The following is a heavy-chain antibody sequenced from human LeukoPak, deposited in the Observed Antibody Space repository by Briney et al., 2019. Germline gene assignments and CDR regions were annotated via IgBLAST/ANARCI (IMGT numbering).Heavy chain of an antibody. CDR3: ARDQRNRITIFGVF. D-gene: IGHD3-3*01. CDR2: ISAYNGNT. V-gene: IGHV1-18*01. Sequence: GASVKVSCKASGYTFTSYGISWVRQAPGQGLEWMGWISAYNGNTNYAQKLQGRVTMTTDTSTSTAYMELRSLRSDDTAVYYCARDQRNRITIFGVFWGQGTLVTVSS. CDR1: GYTFTSYG. J-gene: IGHJ4*02.